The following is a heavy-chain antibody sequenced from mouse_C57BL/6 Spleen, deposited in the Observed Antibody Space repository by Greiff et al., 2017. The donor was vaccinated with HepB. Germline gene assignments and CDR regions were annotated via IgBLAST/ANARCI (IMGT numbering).Heavy chain of an antibody. J-gene: IGHJ2*01. CDR3: AGIYDGYPYYFDY. Sequence: VKLMESGAELVRPGTSVKVSCKASGYAFTNYLIEWVKQRPGQGLEWIGVINPGSGGTNYNEKFKGKATLTADKSSSTAYMQLSSLTSEDSAVYFCAGIYDGYPYYFDYWGQGTTLTVSS. CDR2: INPGSGGT. CDR1: GYAFTNYL. D-gene: IGHD2-3*01. V-gene: IGHV1-54*01.